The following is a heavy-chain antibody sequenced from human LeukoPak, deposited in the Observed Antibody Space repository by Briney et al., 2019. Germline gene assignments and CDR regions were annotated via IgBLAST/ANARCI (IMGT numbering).Heavy chain of an antibody. CDR2: ISYDGSNK. CDR1: GFTFSSYA. V-gene: IGHV3-30*04. CDR3: ARVRDTAMELDY. D-gene: IGHD5-18*01. J-gene: IGHJ4*02. Sequence: GRSLRLSSAASGFTFSSYAMHWVRQAPGKGLEWVAVISYDGSNKYYADSVKGRFTISRDNSKNTLYLQMNSLRAEDTAVYYCARVRDTAMELDYWGQGTLVTVSS.